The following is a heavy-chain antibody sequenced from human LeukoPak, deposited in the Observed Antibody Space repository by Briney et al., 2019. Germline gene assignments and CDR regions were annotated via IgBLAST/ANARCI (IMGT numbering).Heavy chain of an antibody. D-gene: IGHD3-10*01. J-gene: IGHJ4*02. V-gene: IGHV3-21*01. Sequence: GGSLRLSCAASGFTFSSYSMNWVRQAPGKGLEWVSSISSSSSYIYYADSVKGRFTIPRDNAKNSLYLQMNSLRAEDTAAYYCARDEVEFTFDYWGQGTLVTVSS. CDR2: ISSSSSYI. CDR1: GFTFSSYS. CDR3: ARDEVEFTFDY.